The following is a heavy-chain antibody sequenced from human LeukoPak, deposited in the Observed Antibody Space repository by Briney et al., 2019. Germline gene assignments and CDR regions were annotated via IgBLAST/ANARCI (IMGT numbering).Heavy chain of an antibody. J-gene: IGHJ4*02. Sequence: GGSLRLSCAASGFTFSSYAMSWVRQAPGRGLEWVSTISSTGGSTYYADSVKGRFTISRDNSKNTLYLQMNSLRVEDTAIYYCAKDPSPYCGGDCYFDCWGQGTLVTVSS. CDR2: ISSTGGST. V-gene: IGHV3-23*01. CDR3: AKDPSPYCGGDCYFDC. D-gene: IGHD2-21*02. CDR1: GFTFSSYA.